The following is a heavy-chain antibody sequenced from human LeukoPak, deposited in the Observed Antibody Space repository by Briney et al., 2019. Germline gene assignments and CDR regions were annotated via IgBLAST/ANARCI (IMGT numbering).Heavy chain of an antibody. CDR1: GYTFTSYY. Sequence: ASVKVSCKASGYTFTSYYMHWVRQAPGQGLEWMGIINPTGGSTGYAQKFQGRVTMTRDMSTSTDYMELSSLRSEDTAIYYCAKGGKKWGLQLLRNENFDYWGQGTLVTVSS. V-gene: IGHV1-46*01. D-gene: IGHD5-24*01. J-gene: IGHJ4*02. CDR3: AKGGKKWGLQLLRNENFDY. CDR2: INPTGGST.